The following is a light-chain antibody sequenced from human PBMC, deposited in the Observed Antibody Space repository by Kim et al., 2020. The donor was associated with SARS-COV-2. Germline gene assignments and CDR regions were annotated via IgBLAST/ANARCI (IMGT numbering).Light chain of an antibody. V-gene: IGLV1-47*01. Sequence: GQRVTFSCSGSSSNIGINYVYWYQQLPGTAPKLLIYRNSQRPSGVPDRFSGSKSGTSASLAISGLRSEDEADYYCAAWDDSLSESLFGGGTQLTVL. J-gene: IGLJ3*02. CDR3: AAWDDSLSESL. CDR1: SSNIGINY. CDR2: RNS.